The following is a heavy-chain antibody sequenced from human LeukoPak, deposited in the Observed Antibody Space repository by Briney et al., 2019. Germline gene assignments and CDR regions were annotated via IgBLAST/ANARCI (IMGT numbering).Heavy chain of an antibody. CDR2: ISSSSSYI. CDR1: GFTFSSYS. J-gene: IGHJ6*02. V-gene: IGHV3-21*01. D-gene: IGHD5-24*01. CDR3: ARYAQVEVATPGYYYGMDV. Sequence: PGGSLRLSCAASGFTFSSYSMNWVRQAPGKGLEWVSSISSSSSYIYYADSVKGRFTISRDNAKNSLYLQMNSLRAEDTAVYYCARYAQVEVATPGYYYGMDVWGQGTTVTVSS.